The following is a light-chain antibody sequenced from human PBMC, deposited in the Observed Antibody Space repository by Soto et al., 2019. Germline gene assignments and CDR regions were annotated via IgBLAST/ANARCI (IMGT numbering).Light chain of an antibody. CDR3: QVWDSSSDSPVV. Sequence: SYELTQPPSVSVAPGKTARITCGGNNIGSKSVHWYQQKPGQAPVLVIYYDSDRPSGIPERFSGSNSGNTATLTISRVEAGDEADYYCQVWDSSSDSPVVFGAGTKVTVL. V-gene: IGLV3-21*04. CDR1: NIGSKS. CDR2: YDS. J-gene: IGLJ2*01.